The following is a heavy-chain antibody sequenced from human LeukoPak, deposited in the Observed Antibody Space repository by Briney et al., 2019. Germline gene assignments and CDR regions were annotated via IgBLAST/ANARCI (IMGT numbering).Heavy chain of an antibody. Sequence: GGPLRLSCAASGFTFSSYAMSWVRQAPGKGLEWVSSINDSGDNTYYKDSVKGRFTISRDNSKNTLYLLLNNLRAEDTAIFYCATAYCSTTSCPTWGQGTLVTVSS. CDR3: ATAYCSTTSCPT. D-gene: IGHD2-2*01. CDR2: INDSGDNT. V-gene: IGHV3-23*01. CDR1: GFTFSSYA. J-gene: IGHJ5*02.